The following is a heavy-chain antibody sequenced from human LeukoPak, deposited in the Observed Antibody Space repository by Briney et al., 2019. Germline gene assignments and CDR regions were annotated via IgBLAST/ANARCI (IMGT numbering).Heavy chain of an antibody. CDR3: ARVKTAIFGVETGAFDI. J-gene: IGHJ3*02. D-gene: IGHD3-3*01. CDR1: GYTFTGYY. V-gene: IGHV1-2*02. Sequence: GASVKVSCKASGYTFTGYYMHWVRQAPGQGLEWMGWINPNSGGTNYAQKFQGRVTMTRDTSISTGYMELSRLRSDDTAVYYCARVKTAIFGVETGAFDIWGQGTMVTVSS. CDR2: INPNSGGT.